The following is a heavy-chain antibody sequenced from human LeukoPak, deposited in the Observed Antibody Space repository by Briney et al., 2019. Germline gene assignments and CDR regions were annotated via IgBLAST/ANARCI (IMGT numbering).Heavy chain of an antibody. D-gene: IGHD3-3*01. Sequence: PSETLSLTCAVYGGSFSGYYWGWIRQPPGKGLEWIGSIYYSGSTYYNPSLKSRVTISVDTSKNQFSLKLSSVTAADTAVYYCARRGRITIFGVVSQNWFDPWGQGTLVTVSS. J-gene: IGHJ5*02. V-gene: IGHV4-39*01. CDR3: ARRGRITIFGVVSQNWFDP. CDR1: GGSFSGYY. CDR2: IYYSGST.